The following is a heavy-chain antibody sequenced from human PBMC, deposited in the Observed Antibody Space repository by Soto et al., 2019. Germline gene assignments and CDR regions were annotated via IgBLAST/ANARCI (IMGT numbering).Heavy chain of an antibody. D-gene: IGHD5-18*01. J-gene: IGHJ4*02. CDR2: IIPILGIA. CDR3: ARSGYSYSFDY. CDR1: GGTFSSYT. V-gene: IGHV1-69*02. Sequence: QVQLVQSGAEVKKPGSSVTVSCKASGGTFSSYTISWVRQAPGQGLEWMGRIIPILGIANYAQKFQGRVTITADKSTSTAYRELSSLRSEDTAVYYCARSGYSYSFDYWGQGTLVTVSS.